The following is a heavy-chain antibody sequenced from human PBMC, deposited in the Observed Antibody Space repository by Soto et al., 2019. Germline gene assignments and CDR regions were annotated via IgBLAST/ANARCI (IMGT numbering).Heavy chain of an antibody. V-gene: IGHV3-23*01. CDR2: ISGSGGST. J-gene: IGHJ4*02. CDR1: GFTFSSYA. Sequence: GGSLRLSCAASGFTFSSYAMSWVRQAPGKGLEWVSAISGSGGSTYYADSVKGRFTISRDNSKNTLYLQMNSLRAEDTAVYYCAKNKMDIAATIPPFDYWGQGTLVTVSS. CDR3: AKNKMDIAATIPPFDY. D-gene: IGHD5-12*01.